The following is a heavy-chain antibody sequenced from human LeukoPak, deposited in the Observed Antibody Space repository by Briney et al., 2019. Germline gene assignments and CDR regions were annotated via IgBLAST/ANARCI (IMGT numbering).Heavy chain of an antibody. CDR3: ATTYYYDSSVALI. D-gene: IGHD3-22*01. J-gene: IGHJ3*02. CDR1: GGSFSGYY. CDR2: IYHSGST. Sequence: SETLSLTCAVYGGSFSGYYWSWIRQPPGKGLEWIGEIYHSGSTNYNPSLKSRVTISVDKSKNQFSLKLSSVTAADTAVYYCATTYYYDSSVALIWGQGTMVTVSS. V-gene: IGHV4-34*01.